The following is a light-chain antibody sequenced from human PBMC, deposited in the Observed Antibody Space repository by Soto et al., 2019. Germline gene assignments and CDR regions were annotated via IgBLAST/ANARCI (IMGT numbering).Light chain of an antibody. CDR2: EVR. V-gene: IGLV2-14*01. J-gene: IGLJ1*01. Sequence: QSALAQPASVSGSPGQSITISCTGTSSDVGAYNYVSWYQQHPGKAPKLMIYEVRGRPAGVSNRFSGSKSGNTASLTISGLQAEDDGDYFCSSYGSTRARYVFGTGTKLTVL. CDR1: SSDVGAYNY. CDR3: SSYGSTRARYV.